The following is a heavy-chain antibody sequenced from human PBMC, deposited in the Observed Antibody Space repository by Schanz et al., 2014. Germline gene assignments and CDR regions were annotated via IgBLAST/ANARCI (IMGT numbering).Heavy chain of an antibody. Sequence: VQLVESGGVVVQPGGSLRLSCAASGFTVSKNYMSWVRQAPGKGLEWVSYISSSGSTIYYADSVKGRFTISRDNAKNSLYLQMNSLRAEDTAVYYCAKHVRSLTGNDYWGQGTLVTVSS. CDR3: AKHVRSLTGNDY. V-gene: IGHV3-11*01. CDR1: GFTVSKNY. CDR2: ISSSGSTI. D-gene: IGHD3-9*01. J-gene: IGHJ4*02.